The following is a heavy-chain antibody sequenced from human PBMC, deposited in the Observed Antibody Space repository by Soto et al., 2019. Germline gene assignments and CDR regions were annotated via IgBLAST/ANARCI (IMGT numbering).Heavy chain of an antibody. J-gene: IGHJ4*02. V-gene: IGHV1-24*01. CDR1: GHTLSELS. CDR3: AAGGTRWLHSPFDY. CDR2: FYPEDGET. D-gene: IGHD1-1*01. Sequence: QVQLVQSGAEVKKPGASVKVTCKVSGHTLSELSMHWVRQAPGKGLEWMGGFYPEDGETISAQEFPGRVTMTEDTSTDSTYMELSSRRSEDTAVYYCAAGGTRWLHSPFDYWGQGPLVTISS.